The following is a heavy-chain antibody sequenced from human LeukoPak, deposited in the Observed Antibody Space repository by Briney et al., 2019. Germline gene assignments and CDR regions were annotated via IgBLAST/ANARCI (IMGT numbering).Heavy chain of an antibody. Sequence: SETLSLTCTVSGGSISSSSYYWGWIRQPPGKGLEWIGSIYYSGSTYYNPSLKSRVTISVDTSKNQFSLKLSSVTAADTAVYYCERHLTPPPGDSYGYLVGSFDPWGQGTLVTVSS. J-gene: IGHJ5*02. D-gene: IGHD5-18*01. CDR2: IYYSGST. CDR1: GGSISSSSYY. CDR3: ERHLTPPPGDSYGYLVGSFDP. V-gene: IGHV4-39*01.